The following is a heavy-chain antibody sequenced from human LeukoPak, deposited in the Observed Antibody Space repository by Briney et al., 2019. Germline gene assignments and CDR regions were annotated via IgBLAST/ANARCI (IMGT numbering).Heavy chain of an antibody. CDR3: ARDPDY. J-gene: IGHJ4*02. CDR2: IYYGGNT. Sequence: KSSETLSLTCTVSGGSISSSSYYWGWIRQPPGEGLGWIGSIYYGGNTYYNPSLKSRVTMSVDTSKNQFSLKLSSVTAADTAVYYCARDPDYWGQGTLVTVSS. V-gene: IGHV4-39*07. CDR1: GGSISSSSYY.